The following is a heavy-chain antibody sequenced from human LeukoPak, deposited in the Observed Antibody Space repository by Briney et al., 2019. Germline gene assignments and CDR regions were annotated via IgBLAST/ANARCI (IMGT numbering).Heavy chain of an antibody. CDR1: GGTFSSYA. Sequence: SVNVSCKASGGTFSSYAISWVRQAPGQGLEWMGGIIPIFGTANYAQKFQGRVTITADESTSTAYMELSSLRSEDTAVYYCARDSHGSGSCYIRPPPSYWGQGTLVTVSS. V-gene: IGHV1-69*01. D-gene: IGHD3-10*01. CDR3: ARDSHGSGSCYIRPPPSY. J-gene: IGHJ4*02. CDR2: IIPIFGTA.